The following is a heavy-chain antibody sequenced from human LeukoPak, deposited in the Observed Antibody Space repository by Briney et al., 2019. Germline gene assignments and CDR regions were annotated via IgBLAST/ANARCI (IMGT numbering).Heavy chain of an antibody. V-gene: IGHV3-33*08. CDR3: ARDDVAVTGALDF. CDR1: GFTVSRNY. Sequence: GGSLRPSCAASGFTVSRNYMTWVRQAPGKGLEWVAVIWYDGSNKYYADSVKGRFTISRDNSKNTLYLQMNSLRAEDTAVYYCARDDVAVTGALDFWGQGTLVTVSS. CDR2: IWYDGSNK. D-gene: IGHD6-19*01. J-gene: IGHJ4*02.